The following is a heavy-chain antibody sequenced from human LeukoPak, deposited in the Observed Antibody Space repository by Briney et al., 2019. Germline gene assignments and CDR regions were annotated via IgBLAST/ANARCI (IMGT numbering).Heavy chain of an antibody. J-gene: IGHJ4*02. CDR1: GYIFTSNY. V-gene: IGHV1-46*01. CDR2: IYPRDGST. CDR3: ARDQEGFDY. Sequence: EASVTVSCTASGYIFTSNYMHWMRQAPGQGLEWMGMIYPRDGSTSYAQRFQDRVTVTRDTSTSTVHMELSGLRSEDTAVYYCARDQEGFDYWGQGTQVTVSS.